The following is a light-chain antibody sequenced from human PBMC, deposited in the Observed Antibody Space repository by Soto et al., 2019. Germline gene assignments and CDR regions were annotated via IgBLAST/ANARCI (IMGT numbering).Light chain of an antibody. CDR2: KAS. Sequence: DSQMTQYPSTLSASVGDRVTITCRASQSISSWLAWYQQKPGKAPKLLISKASTLQSGVPPSFSGSGYGTEFTPTISSLQPDDFATYYCQQYERYPMTFGGGTKVEIK. CDR1: QSISSW. J-gene: IGKJ4*01. V-gene: IGKV1-5*03. CDR3: QQYERYPMT.